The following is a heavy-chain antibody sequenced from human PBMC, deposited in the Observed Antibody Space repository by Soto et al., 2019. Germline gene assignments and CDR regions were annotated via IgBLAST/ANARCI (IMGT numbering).Heavy chain of an antibody. CDR2: LYNSGNT. CDR1: GGSVSSYY. Sequence: QVQLQESGPGLVKPSETLSLTCTVSGGSVSSYYWSWVRQPAGKGLGWIGRLYNSGNTNYNPSLKSRVIMSAEMSKNQFSLKLSSVTAADTAVYYCARDGSDSYGLDVWGQGTTVTVSS. J-gene: IGHJ6*02. CDR3: ARDGSDSYGLDV. D-gene: IGHD6-25*01. V-gene: IGHV4-4*07.